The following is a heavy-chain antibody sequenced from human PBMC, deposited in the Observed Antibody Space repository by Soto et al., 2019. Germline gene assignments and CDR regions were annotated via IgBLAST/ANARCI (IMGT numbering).Heavy chain of an antibody. V-gene: IGHV1-24*01. CDR1: KYTLTELT. CDR2: SAPEEGEP. Sequence: ASGKVSCKVPKYTLTELTIDWLRQAPGKGLEWMGRSAPEEGEPIYPQKFQGRLSMTEDPSTDTAYMELTSLRFEDTAVYFCAADRKIVGTIGAFDFWGQGTLVTSPQ. D-gene: IGHD1-26*01. J-gene: IGHJ4*02. CDR3: AADRKIVGTIGAFDF.